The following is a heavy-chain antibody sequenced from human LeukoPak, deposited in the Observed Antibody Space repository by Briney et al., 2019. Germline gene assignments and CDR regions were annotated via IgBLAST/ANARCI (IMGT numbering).Heavy chain of an antibody. CDR2: ISNRGGTI. J-gene: IGHJ4*02. Sequence: SGGSLRLSCAASGFTFSDFYMTWIRQAPGKGLEWVSYISNRGGTIHYADSVRGRFTISRDNAKKSLYLQMNSLRAEDTAVYYCARSADRSGYFREITLYYFDYWGQGTLVTVSS. CDR1: GFTFSDFY. V-gene: IGHV3-11*01. D-gene: IGHD3-22*01. CDR3: ARSADRSGYFREITLYYFDY.